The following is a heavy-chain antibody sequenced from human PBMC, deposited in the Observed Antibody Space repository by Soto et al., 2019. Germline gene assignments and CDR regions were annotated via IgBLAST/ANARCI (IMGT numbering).Heavy chain of an antibody. J-gene: IGHJ6*02. V-gene: IGHV1-69*06. CDR2: IIPIFGPA. CDR3: ARGGYDNDYYYYGMDV. D-gene: IGHD5-12*01. CDR1: GGTFSSYA. Sequence: QVQLVQSGAEVKKPGSSVKVSCKASGGTFSSYAISWVRQSPGQGLEWMGGIIPIFGPANYAQRFQGRVTITADKSTSTAYMELSSLSSEDTAVYYCARGGYDNDYYYYGMDVWGQGTTVTVSS.